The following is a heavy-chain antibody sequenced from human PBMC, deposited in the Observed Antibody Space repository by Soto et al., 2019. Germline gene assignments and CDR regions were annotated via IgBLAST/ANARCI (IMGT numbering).Heavy chain of an antibody. CDR3: AKDLVPYCTNGVCYQEDAFDI. J-gene: IGHJ3*02. CDR1: GFTFSSYA. D-gene: IGHD2-8*01. CDR2: ISGSGGST. Sequence: GGSLRLSCAASGFTFSSYAMSWVRQAPGKGLEWVSAISGSGGSTYYADSVKGRFTISRDNSKNTLYLQMNSLRAEDTAVYYCAKDLVPYCTNGVCYQEDAFDIWGQWTMVTVSS. V-gene: IGHV3-23*01.